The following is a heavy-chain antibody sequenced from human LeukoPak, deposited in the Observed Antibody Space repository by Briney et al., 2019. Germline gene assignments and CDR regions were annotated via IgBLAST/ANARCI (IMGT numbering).Heavy chain of an antibody. CDR3: ARAAAETGAFRDNWFDP. CDR1: GFTFSKYD. Sequence: PGGSLRLSCVASGFTFSKYDVHWVRQAPGKGLEWVAVIAYDGNNTIYADSVKGRFTISRDNSKNTLYLQMNSLRAEDTAVYYCARAAAETGAFRDNWFDPWGQGTLVTVSS. CDR2: IAYDGNNT. V-gene: IGHV3-30-3*01. D-gene: IGHD6-19*01. J-gene: IGHJ5*02.